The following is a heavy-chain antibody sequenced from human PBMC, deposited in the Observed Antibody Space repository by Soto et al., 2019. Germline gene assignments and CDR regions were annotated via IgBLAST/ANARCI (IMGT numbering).Heavy chain of an antibody. CDR2: VSGDGYAS. V-gene: IGHV3-23*01. CDR3: AKRHYYGSGSFALAT. D-gene: IGHD3-10*01. CDR1: GFTFSSNA. J-gene: IGHJ4*03. Sequence: GGSLRLSCAGSGFTFSSNAMSWVRQAPGKGLEWVSSVSGDGYASDYADSVKGQFTVSRHNSKNTLYLQMNSLRAEDTAVYYCAKRHYYGSGSFALATWGQGTLVTVSS.